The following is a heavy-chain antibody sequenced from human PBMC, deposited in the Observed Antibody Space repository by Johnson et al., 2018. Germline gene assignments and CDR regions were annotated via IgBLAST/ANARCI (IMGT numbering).Heavy chain of an antibody. CDR2: ISYDGSNK. CDR1: GFTFSSSG. CDR3: YSGSYGDDAFDI. D-gene: IGHD1-26*01. Sequence: QVQLVQSGGGVVQXGRSXRLXCAASGFTFSSSGMHSVRQAPGKGLEWVAGISYDGSNKYYADSVTGRFTLSRDNSTNTLYLQMNSLGAEDTAVYYGYSGSYGDDAFDIWGQGTMVTVSS. J-gene: IGHJ3*02. V-gene: IGHV3-30*03.